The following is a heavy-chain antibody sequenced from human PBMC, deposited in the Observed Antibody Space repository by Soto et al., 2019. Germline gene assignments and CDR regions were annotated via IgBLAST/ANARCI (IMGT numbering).Heavy chain of an antibody. V-gene: IGHV1-3*01. J-gene: IGHJ6*02. CDR3: ARLGTAAAGNPTAPDYYHCGMDV. CDR2: INAGNGNT. Sequence: ASVKVSCKASGYTFTSYAMHWVRQAPGQRLEWMGWINAGNGNTKYSQTFRGRVTITRDTSASTAYMELSSLRSEDTAVYYCARLGTAAAGNPTAPDYYHCGMDVWGQGTTVTVCS. CDR1: GYTFTSYA. D-gene: IGHD6-13*01.